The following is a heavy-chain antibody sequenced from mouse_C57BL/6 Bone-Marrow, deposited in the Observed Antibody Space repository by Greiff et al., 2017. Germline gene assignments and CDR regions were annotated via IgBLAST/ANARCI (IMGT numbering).Heavy chain of an antibody. CDR3: ARRGGTEGLYFDY. Sequence: VQGVESGPGLVAPSQSLSITCTVSGFSSTSYGLDWVRQSPGKGLEWLGVIWGVGSTNYNSALKSRLSISKDNSKSQVFLKMNSLQTDDTAMYYCARRGGTEGLYFDYWGQGTTLTVSS. CDR2: IWGVGST. D-gene: IGHD4-1*01. CDR1: GFSSTSYG. V-gene: IGHV2-6*01. J-gene: IGHJ2*01.